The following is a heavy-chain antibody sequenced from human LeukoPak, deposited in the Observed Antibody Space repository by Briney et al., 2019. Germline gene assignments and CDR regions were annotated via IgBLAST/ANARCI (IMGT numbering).Heavy chain of an antibody. D-gene: IGHD4/OR15-4a*01. V-gene: IGHV3-64*02. CDR2: ISDSGSST. Sequence: GGSLRLSCAASGFTFSSYAMHWVRLAPGKGLEFVSSISDSGSSTYYAASVKGRFTISRDNGKNSLDLQMNSLRADDTAVYYCARDTLGEGEDANYAVYYFDYWGQGTVVTVSS. CDR1: GFTFSSYA. CDR3: ARDTLGEGEDANYAVYYFDY. J-gene: IGHJ4*02.